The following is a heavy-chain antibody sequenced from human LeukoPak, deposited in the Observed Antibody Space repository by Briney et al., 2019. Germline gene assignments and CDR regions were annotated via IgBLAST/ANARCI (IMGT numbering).Heavy chain of an antibody. CDR1: GFTFSSYE. D-gene: IGHD5-18*01. V-gene: IGHV3-23*01. CDR2: ISGSGGST. Sequence: GGSLRLSCAASGFTFSSYEMNWVRQAPGKGLEWVSAISGSGGSTYYADFVKGRFTVSRDNSKNTLYLQMNSLRAEDTALYYCAKDYTWIQLWHDNWGQGTLVTVSS. CDR3: AKDYTWIQLWHDN. J-gene: IGHJ4*02.